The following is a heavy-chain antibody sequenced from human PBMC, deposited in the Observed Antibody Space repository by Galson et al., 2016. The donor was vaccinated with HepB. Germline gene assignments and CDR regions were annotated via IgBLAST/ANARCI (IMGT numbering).Heavy chain of an antibody. D-gene: IGHD3-16*02. CDR3: AKDISPLRQRFIGY. Sequence: CAASGFSFSNYGMHWVRQAPGKGLEWVAVISNDGSNDYYADSVKGRFTIFRDNSKTTLSLQMNSLRDEDTALYYCAKDISPLRQRFIGYWGQGTLVTVTS. CDR1: GFSFSNYG. V-gene: IGHV3-30*18. CDR2: ISNDGSND. J-gene: IGHJ4*02.